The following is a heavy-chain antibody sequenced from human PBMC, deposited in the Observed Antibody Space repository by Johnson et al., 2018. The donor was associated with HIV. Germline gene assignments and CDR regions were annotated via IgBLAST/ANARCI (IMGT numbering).Heavy chain of an antibody. CDR1: GFSFDDYG. D-gene: IGHD5-12*01. Sequence: VLLVESGGGEVRPGGSLRLSCAASGFSFDDYGMSWVRQAAGKGLEWVSGINWNGGTTSYEDSVKGRFTTSRDNANNSLYLQMNGLRAEDTAVYYCASTNIVATVGPLGAFDIWGQGTMVSVSS. CDR3: ASTNIVATVGPLGAFDI. CDR2: INWNGGTT. J-gene: IGHJ3*02. V-gene: IGHV3-20*04.